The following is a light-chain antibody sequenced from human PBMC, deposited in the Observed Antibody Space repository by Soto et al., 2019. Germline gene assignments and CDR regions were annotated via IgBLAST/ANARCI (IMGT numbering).Light chain of an antibody. CDR1: QSVSSY. J-gene: IGKJ4*01. CDR2: DAS. V-gene: IGKV3-11*01. Sequence: EIVLTQSPATLSLSPGERATLSCRASQSVSSYLAWYQQKPGQAPRLLIYDASSRATGIPARFSGIGSGTDFTLTSCSLEPEDFAVYYCQQRSNWLTFGGGTKVEIK. CDR3: QQRSNWLT.